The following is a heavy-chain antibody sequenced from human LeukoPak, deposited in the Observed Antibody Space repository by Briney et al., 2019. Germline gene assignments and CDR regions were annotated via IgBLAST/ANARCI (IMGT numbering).Heavy chain of an antibody. CDR2: IYTSGSI. Sequence: SETLSLTCTVSGGSIRSGGDYGRWSRQPAGEGLEWIGRIYTSGSINYNPSLKSRVTISVDTAKNQSSLKPSSVAAADTAVYYCARVPVGSGSYYYYYYMDVWGKAPTVTVSS. J-gene: IGHJ6*03. D-gene: IGHD3-10*01. CDR3: ARVPVGSGSYYYYYYMDV. CDR1: GGSIRSGGDY. V-gene: IGHV4-61*02.